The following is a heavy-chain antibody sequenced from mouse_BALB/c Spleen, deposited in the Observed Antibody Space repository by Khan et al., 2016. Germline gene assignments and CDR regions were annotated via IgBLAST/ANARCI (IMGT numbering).Heavy chain of an antibody. CDR1: GFSLTSYG. V-gene: IGHV2-9*02. J-gene: IGHJ3*01. Sequence: VQLKESGPGLVAPSQSLSITCTVSGFSLTSYGVHWVRQPPGKGLEWLGVIWAGGSTNYNSALMSRLSISKDNSKSQVFLKMNSLQTDDTAMYYCARERNWDGGFAYWGQGTLVTVSA. CDR3: ARERNWDGGFAY. D-gene: IGHD4-1*01. CDR2: IWAGGST.